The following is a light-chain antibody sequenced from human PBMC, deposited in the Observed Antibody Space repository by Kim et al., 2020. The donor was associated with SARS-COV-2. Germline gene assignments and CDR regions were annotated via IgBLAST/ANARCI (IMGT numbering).Light chain of an antibody. Sequence: SLSTGERASLSCRASQSVNSNLAWYQQKPAQAPRLLIYGASTRATGIPDRFSGSGSGTDFTLTISRLEPEDFTVYYCQQYGSSPYTFGQGTKLEI. CDR2: GAS. CDR1: QSVNSN. V-gene: IGKV3-20*01. J-gene: IGKJ2*01. CDR3: QQYGSSPYT.